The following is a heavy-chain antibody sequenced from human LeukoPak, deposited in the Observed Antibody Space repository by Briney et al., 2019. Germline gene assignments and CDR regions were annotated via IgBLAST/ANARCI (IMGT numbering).Heavy chain of an antibody. Sequence: ASVKVSCKASGYTFTSYGISWVRQAPGQGLEWMGWVSAYNGNTNYAQKLQGRVTMTTDTSTSTAYMELRSLRSDDTAVYYCARTALSSWYFFARFDPWGRGTLVTVSS. D-gene: IGHD6-13*01. J-gene: IGHJ5*02. CDR1: GYTFTSYG. CDR2: VSAYNGNT. CDR3: ARTALSSWYFFARFDP. V-gene: IGHV1-18*01.